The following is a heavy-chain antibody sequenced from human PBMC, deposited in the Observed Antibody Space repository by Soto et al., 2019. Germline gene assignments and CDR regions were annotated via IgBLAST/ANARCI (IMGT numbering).Heavy chain of an antibody. Sequence: QVQLVQSGAEVKKPGASVKVSCKASGFTFTSYDITWVRQAPGQGLEWMGWISANNGNTNYAQNIQERVTMTTDTSTTTAYMELRSLRSDDTAVYYCARGSSLGFDSWGQGTLVTVSS. V-gene: IGHV1-18*01. CDR1: GFTFTSYD. CDR3: ARGSSLGFDS. CDR2: ISANNGNT. J-gene: IGHJ4*02.